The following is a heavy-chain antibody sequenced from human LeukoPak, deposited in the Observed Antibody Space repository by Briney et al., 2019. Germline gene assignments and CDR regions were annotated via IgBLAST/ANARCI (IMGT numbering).Heavy chain of an antibody. V-gene: IGHV4-59*01. CDR3: ARGRLWFGEFFSYYYMDV. D-gene: IGHD3-10*01. J-gene: IGHJ6*03. CDR1: GGSISSYY. Sequence: PSETLSLTCTVSGGSISSYYWSWIRQPPGKGLEWIGYIYYSGSTNYNPSLKSRVTISVDTSKNQFSLKLSSVTAADTAVYYCARGRLWFGEFFSYYYMDVWGKGTTVTISS. CDR2: IYYSGST.